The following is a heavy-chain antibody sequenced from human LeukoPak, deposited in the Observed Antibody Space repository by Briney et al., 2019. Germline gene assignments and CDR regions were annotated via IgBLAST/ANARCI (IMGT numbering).Heavy chain of an antibody. V-gene: IGHV3-30-3*01. CDR1: GFTFSSYA. D-gene: IGHD3-10*01. CDR3: ARDRVTMVRGVDYNYYGMDV. CDR2: ISYDGSNK. Sequence: GGSLRLSCAASGFTFSSYAMHWVRQAPGKGLEWVAVISYDGSNKYYADSVKGRFTISRDNSKNTLYLQMNSLRAEDTAVYYCARDRVTMVRGVDYNYYGMDVWGQGTTVTVSS. J-gene: IGHJ6*02.